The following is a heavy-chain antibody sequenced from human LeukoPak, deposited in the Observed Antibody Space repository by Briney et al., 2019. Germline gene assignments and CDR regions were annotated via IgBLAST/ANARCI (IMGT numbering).Heavy chain of an antibody. CDR2: IYPGDSDT. V-gene: IGHV5-51*01. J-gene: IGHJ4*02. CDR1: GYHFTCYW. Sequence: VESLKIPCKGTGYHFTCYWIGWVGPMPGKGLEWMGIIYPGDSDTRDSPSFQGQVTISADKSISTGYQQWSSLKASNTAKYYCARRDGGYDGPDYWGQGTLVTVSS. CDR3: ARRDGGYDGPDY. D-gene: IGHD5-12*01.